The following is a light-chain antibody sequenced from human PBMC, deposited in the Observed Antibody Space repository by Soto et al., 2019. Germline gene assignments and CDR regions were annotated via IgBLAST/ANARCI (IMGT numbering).Light chain of an antibody. J-gene: IGLJ3*02. Sequence: QSVLTQPASVSGSPGQSITISCTGTSSDVGSYNLVSWYQQHPGKAPKPMIYEGSKRPSGVSNRFSGSKSGNTASLTISGLQAEDEADYYCCSYAGSSTWVLGGGTKLTVL. CDR3: CSYAGSSTWV. CDR2: EGS. CDR1: SSDVGSYNL. V-gene: IGLV2-23*01.